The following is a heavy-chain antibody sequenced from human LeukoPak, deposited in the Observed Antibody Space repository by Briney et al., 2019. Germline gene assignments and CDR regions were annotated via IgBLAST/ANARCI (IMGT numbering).Heavy chain of an antibody. CDR1: GFIFTDYG. D-gene: IGHD4-11*01. V-gene: IGHV3-33*06. Sequence: GGSLRLSCAASGFIFTDYGFHWVRQAPGKGLEWVAAIWSDSTNMFYAQSVKGRFIIQRDDYQNKVYLEMSSLRAEDTAVYYCTKDAQRGFDYSNSFQFWGQGSLVTVSS. CDR2: IWSDSTNM. J-gene: IGHJ4*02. CDR3: TKDAQRGFDYSNSFQF.